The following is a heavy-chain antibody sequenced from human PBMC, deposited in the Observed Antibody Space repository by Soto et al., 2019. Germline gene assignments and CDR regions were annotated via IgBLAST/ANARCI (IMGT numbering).Heavy chain of an antibody. CDR1: GYTFTSYG. J-gene: IGHJ4*02. Sequence: ASVKVSCKASGYTFTSYGISWVRQAPGQGLEWMGWISAYNGNTNYAQKLQGRVTMTTDTSTSTAYMELKNLRSDDTAVYYCARGAQDYDFWSGYYKADYFDYWGQGTLVTVSS. CDR3: ARGAQDYDFWSGYYKADYFDY. D-gene: IGHD3-3*01. V-gene: IGHV1-18*04. CDR2: ISAYNGNT.